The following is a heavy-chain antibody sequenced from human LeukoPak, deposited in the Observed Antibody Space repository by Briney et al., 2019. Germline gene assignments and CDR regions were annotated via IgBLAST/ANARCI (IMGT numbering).Heavy chain of an antibody. CDR3: ASPPNPYYHGDLFDY. V-gene: IGHV3-7*01. D-gene: IGHD4-17*01. J-gene: IGHJ4*02. CDR2: IKQDGSKK. Sequence: PGGSLRLSCAASGFTFSSYWMSWVRQAPGKGLEWVANIKQDGSKKYYVDSVKGRFTISRDNAKKSLYLLMNSLRAEDTAVYYCASPPNPYYHGDLFDYWGQGTLVTVSS. CDR1: GFTFSSYW.